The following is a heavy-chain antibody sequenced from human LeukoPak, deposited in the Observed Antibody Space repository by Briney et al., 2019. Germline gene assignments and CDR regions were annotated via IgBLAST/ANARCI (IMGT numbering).Heavy chain of an antibody. J-gene: IGHJ4*02. V-gene: IGHV3-33*01. D-gene: IGHD2-2*01. CDR1: GFTFSSYG. Sequence: PGGSLRLSCAASGFTFSSYGMHWVCQAPGKGLEWVAVIWYDGSNKYYADSVKGRFTISRDNSKNTLYLQMNSLRAEDTAVYYCAREYCSSTSCYSDYWGQGTLVTVSS. CDR3: AREYCSSTSCYSDY. CDR2: IWYDGSNK.